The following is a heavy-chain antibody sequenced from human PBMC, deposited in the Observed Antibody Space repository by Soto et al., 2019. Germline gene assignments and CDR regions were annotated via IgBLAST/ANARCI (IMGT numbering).Heavy chain of an antibody. CDR2: MEEDGSEK. J-gene: IGHJ5*02. CDR1: GFAFSGYW. V-gene: IGHV3-7*01. Sequence: QLVESGGGLVQPGGSLRLTCTGSGFAFSGYWMSWVRQAPGKGLEWVANMEEDGSEKFYVDSVKGRFTISRDNAKNSLFLQMNSLGAEDTAVYYCARGRGWLDPWGQGTLVTVSS. CDR3: ARGRGWLDP.